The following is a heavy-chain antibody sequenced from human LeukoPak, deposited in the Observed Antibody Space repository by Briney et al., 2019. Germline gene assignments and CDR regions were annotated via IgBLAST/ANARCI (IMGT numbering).Heavy chain of an antibody. Sequence: PSETLSLTCTVSGGSISGYYWTWIRQPPGKGLELIGYIFYTGRTNYNPSLKSRVTMSVDTSKNQFSLKLSSVTAADTAIYYCARDRSMDGSQYRWYFDLWGRGTLVTVSS. CDR3: ARDRSMDGSQYRWYFDL. CDR1: GGSISGYY. J-gene: IGHJ2*01. D-gene: IGHD1-26*01. V-gene: IGHV4-59*12. CDR2: IFYTGRT.